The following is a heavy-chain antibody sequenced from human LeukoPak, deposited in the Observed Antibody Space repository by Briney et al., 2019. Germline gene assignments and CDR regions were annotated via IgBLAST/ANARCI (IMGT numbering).Heavy chain of an antibody. D-gene: IGHD2-15*01. CDR2: INPSGGST. Sequence: ASVKVSCKASGYTFTSYYMHWVRQAPGQGLEWMGIINPSGGSTSYAQKFQGRVTMTRDMSTSTVHMELSSLRSEDTAVYYCASAVAGVGNWFDPWGQGTLVTVSS. V-gene: IGHV1-46*01. CDR1: GYTFTSYY. J-gene: IGHJ5*02. CDR3: ASAVAGVGNWFDP.